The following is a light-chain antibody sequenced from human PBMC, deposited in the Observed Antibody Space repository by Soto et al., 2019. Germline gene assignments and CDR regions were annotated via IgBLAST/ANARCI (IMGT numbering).Light chain of an antibody. CDR3: MQDLQTPYT. Sequence: DIVMTQSPLSLPVTPGESASISCTSSQSLRYNSNDYLSWYLQKPGQSPQLLMYLGSIRASGVSDRFSGSGSDTDFTLKISRVGAEDVGVYYCMQDLQTPYTFGQGTKLEIK. CDR2: LGS. V-gene: IGKV2-28*01. J-gene: IGKJ2*01. CDR1: QSLRYNSNDY.